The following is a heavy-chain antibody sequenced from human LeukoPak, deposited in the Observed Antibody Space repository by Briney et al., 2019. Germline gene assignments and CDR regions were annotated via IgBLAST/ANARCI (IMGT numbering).Heavy chain of an antibody. V-gene: IGHV3-11*01. CDR3: ARWTGAGLRWFDP. CDR2: MSSSGSTV. J-gene: IGHJ5*02. CDR1: GFTFSDYY. Sequence: GGSLRLSCAASGFTFSDYYMNWIRQVPGRGLEWVSYMSSSGSTVSYADSVKGRFTVSRDNAKNSLYLQMNSLRAEDTAVYYCARWTGAGLRWFDPWGQGTLVTVSP. D-gene: IGHD6-19*01.